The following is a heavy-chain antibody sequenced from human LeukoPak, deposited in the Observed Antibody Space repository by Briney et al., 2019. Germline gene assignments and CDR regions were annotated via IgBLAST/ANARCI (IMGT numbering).Heavy chain of an antibody. D-gene: IGHD6-13*01. CDR3: ARDRLLAAAGDLNAFDI. CDR1: GGSINSGGYY. CDR2: IYYSGST. J-gene: IGHJ3*02. Sequence: PSETLSLTCTVSGGSINSGGYYWSWIRQHPGKGLEWIGYIYYSGSTYYNPSLKSRVTISVDTSKNQFSLKLSSVTAADTAVYYCARDRLLAAAGDLNAFDIWGQGTMVTVSS. V-gene: IGHV4-31*03.